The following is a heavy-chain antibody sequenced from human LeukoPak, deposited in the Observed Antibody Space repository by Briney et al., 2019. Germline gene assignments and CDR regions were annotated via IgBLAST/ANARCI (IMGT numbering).Heavy chain of an antibody. CDR2: ISGGST. Sequence: PGGSLRLSCAASGFTFSNYAMSWVRQAPGKGLEWVSGISGGSTYYADSVKGRFTISRVNSKDTLYLQMNTLRAEDTAVYYCAKTEGSGSYYGIDYWGQGTLVTVSS. D-gene: IGHD1-26*01. J-gene: IGHJ4*02. V-gene: IGHV3-23*01. CDR1: GFTFSNYA. CDR3: AKTEGSGSYYGIDY.